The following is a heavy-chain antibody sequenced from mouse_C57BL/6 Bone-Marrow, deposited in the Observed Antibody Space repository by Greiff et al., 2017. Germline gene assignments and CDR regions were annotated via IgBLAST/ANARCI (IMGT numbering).Heavy chain of an antibody. V-gene: IGHV2-9-1*01. CDR3: ARSYYYGSSYAMDY. Sequence: VKLMESGPGLVAPSQSLSITCTVSGCSLTSYAISWVRQPPGKGLEWLGVIWTGGGTNYNSALKPRLSISKDNSKGQVFLKMDSLQTDDTARYYCARSYYYGSSYAMDYWRQGASGTVSS. J-gene: IGHJ4*01. CDR1: GCSLTSYA. D-gene: IGHD1-1*01. CDR2: IWTGGGT.